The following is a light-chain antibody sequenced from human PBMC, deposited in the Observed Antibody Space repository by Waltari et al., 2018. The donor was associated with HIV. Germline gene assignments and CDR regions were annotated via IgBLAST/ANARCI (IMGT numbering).Light chain of an antibody. CDR1: NSDIGTYDY. Sequence: QSALTQPPSASGSPGQSVTLSCTGTNSDIGTYDYVSWYQQPPGKAPKLVISEVTTRASGVSARFSGSKSGNTAFLTVSGLQAEDEADYYCSSFANRDGFYVLFGGGTRLTVL. J-gene: IGLJ2*01. V-gene: IGLV2-8*01. CDR3: SSFANRDGFYVL. CDR2: EVT.